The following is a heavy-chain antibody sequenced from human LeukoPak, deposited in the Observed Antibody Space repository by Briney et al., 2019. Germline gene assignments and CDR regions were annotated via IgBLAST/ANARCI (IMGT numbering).Heavy chain of an antibody. CDR2: INHSGST. V-gene: IGHV4-34*01. J-gene: IGHJ6*03. Sequence: PSETLSLTCAVYGGSFSGYYWSWIRQPPGKGLEWIGEINHSGSTNYNPSLKSRVTISVDTSKNQFSLRLSSVTAADTAVYYCARGRRPGRDMHVWGKGTTVTVSS. CDR1: GGSFSGYY. CDR3: ARGRRPGRDMHV.